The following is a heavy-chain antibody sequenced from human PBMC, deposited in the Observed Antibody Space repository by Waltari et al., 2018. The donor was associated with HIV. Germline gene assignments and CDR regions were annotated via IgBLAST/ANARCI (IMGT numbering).Heavy chain of an antibody. J-gene: IGHJ4*02. V-gene: IGHV3-23*01. CDR1: GFTFEGYA. CDR2: SSGSGGST. Sequence: EVQLLESGGGLVQPGGSLRLSCAASGFTFEGYAMTWVRLAPGKGLEWVSGSSGSGGSTCYADSVKGRCAISRDNSKNTLYLQMNTLRAEDTAVYYCAKFRGSGSDYWGQGAQVTVSS. CDR3: AKFRGSGSDY. D-gene: IGHD3-10*01.